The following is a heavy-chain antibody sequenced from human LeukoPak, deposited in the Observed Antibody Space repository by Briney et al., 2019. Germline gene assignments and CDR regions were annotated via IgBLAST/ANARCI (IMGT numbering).Heavy chain of an antibody. CDR1: GFTFSSYW. Sequence: GGSLRLSCAASGFTFSSYWMHWVRQAPGKGLEWVAVIWYDGSNKYYADSVKGRFTISRDNSKNTLYLQMNSLRAEDTAVYYCARDPISLRSSSPFDYWGQGTLVTVSS. V-gene: IGHV3-33*08. CDR3: ARDPISLRSSSPFDY. D-gene: IGHD6-13*01. CDR2: IWYDGSNK. J-gene: IGHJ4*02.